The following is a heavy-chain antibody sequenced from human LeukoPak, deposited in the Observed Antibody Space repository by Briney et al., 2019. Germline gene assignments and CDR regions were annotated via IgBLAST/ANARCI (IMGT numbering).Heavy chain of an antibody. J-gene: IGHJ4*02. CDR3: ARQGLYKRWLQPAIDY. V-gene: IGHV3-11*01. CDR2: ISSSGSTI. Sequence: GGSPRLSCAASGFSFSSYYMSWVRQAPGKGLEWVSYISSSGSTIYYADSVKGRFTISRDNAKNSLYLQMNSLRAEDTAVYYCARQGLYKRWLQPAIDYWGQGTLVTVSS. CDR1: GFSFSSYY. D-gene: IGHD5-24*01.